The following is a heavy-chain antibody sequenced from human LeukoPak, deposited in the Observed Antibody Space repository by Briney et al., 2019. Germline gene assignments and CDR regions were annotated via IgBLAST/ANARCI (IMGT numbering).Heavy chain of an antibody. CDR1: GGSISSGGYS. D-gene: IGHD4-17*01. V-gene: IGHV4-30-2*01. CDR3: ARVIMYGDYNWFDP. J-gene: IGHJ5*02. Sequence: PSETLSLTCAVSGGSISSGGYSWSWIRQPPGKGLEWIGYIYHSGSTYYNPSLKSRVTISVDRSKNQFSLKLSSVTAADTAVYYSARVIMYGDYNWFDPWGQGTLVTVSS. CDR2: IYHSGST.